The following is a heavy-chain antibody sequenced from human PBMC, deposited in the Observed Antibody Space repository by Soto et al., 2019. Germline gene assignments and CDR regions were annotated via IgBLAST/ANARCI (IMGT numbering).Heavy chain of an antibody. CDR2: AYHNGLT. V-gene: IGHV4-4*02. J-gene: IGHJ4*02. D-gene: IGHD6-19*01. Sequence: SETLSLTCAVSGDSVTSNVWWSWIRQPPGKGLEWIGEAYHNGLTDYNPSLKSRVSMSVDTSKNEFSLKLSSLTAADTAIYYCARDAAVPGESDRFDYWGQGTLVTVSS. CDR3: ARDAAVPGESDRFDY. CDR1: GDSVTSNVW.